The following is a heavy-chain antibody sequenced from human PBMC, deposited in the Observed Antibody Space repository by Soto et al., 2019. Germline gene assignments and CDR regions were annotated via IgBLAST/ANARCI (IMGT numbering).Heavy chain of an antibody. CDR1: GFTFSSYA. Sequence: LRLSCAASGFTFSSYAMSWVRQAPGKGLEWVSAISGSGGSTYYADSVKGRFTISRDNSKNTLYLQMNSLRAEDTAVYYCAKHDYGGNMGTEYFQHWGQGTLVTVSS. CDR2: ISGSGGST. V-gene: IGHV3-23*01. J-gene: IGHJ1*01. D-gene: IGHD4-17*01. CDR3: AKHDYGGNMGTEYFQH.